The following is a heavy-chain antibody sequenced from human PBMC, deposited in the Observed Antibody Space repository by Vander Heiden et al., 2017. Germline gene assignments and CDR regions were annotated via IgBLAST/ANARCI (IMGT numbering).Heavy chain of an antibody. Sequence: QVQLVQSGAEVKKPGSSVKVSCKASGGTFSSYAISWVRQAPGQGLEWMGGIIPIFGTANYAQKFQGRVTITADESTSTAYMELSSLRSEDTAVYYCARDQERITMVRGAYNYYYGMDVWGQGTTVTVSS. V-gene: IGHV1-69*01. D-gene: IGHD3-10*01. CDR1: GGTFSSYA. J-gene: IGHJ6*02. CDR2: IIPIFGTA. CDR3: ARDQERITMVRGAYNYYYGMDV.